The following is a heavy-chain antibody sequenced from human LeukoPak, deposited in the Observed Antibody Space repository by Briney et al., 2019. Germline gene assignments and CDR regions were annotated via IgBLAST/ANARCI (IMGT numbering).Heavy chain of an antibody. D-gene: IGHD2-8*01. CDR1: GFSFSTYW. V-gene: IGHV5-51*01. Sequence: KSGESLKISCKGSGFSFSTYWIAWVRQMPGKGLEWMGIIYPSDSDTRYSPSFQGQVTISADKSISTAYLQWSSLKASDTAMYYRARSPNHNWFDPWGQGTLVTVSS. CDR2: IYPSDSDT. CDR3: ARSPNHNWFDP. J-gene: IGHJ5*02.